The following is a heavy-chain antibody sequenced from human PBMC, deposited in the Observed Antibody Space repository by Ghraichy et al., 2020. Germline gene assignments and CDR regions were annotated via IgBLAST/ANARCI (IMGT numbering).Heavy chain of an antibody. V-gene: IGHV4-4*08. CDR3: ARGANWRPTFVL. D-gene: IGHD2-8*01. J-gene: IGHJ4*02. CDR1: GGSMIGYY. CDR2: AFSDGSA. Sequence: SQTLSLTCSISGGSMIGYYWSWFRQSPEKGLEWIGYAFSDGSADYNPSLKRRASISVDTSKSQLSLKLTSLTATDTAIYYCARGANWRPTFVLWGQGTLVNVSS.